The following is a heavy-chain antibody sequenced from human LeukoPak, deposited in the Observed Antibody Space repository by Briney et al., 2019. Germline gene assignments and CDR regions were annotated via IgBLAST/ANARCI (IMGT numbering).Heavy chain of an antibody. CDR1: GFTFSSYS. J-gene: IGHJ4*02. Sequence: PGGSLRLSCAASGFTFSSYSMNWVRQAPGKGLEWVSSISSSSSYIYYADSVKGRFTISRDNAKNSLYLQMNSQRAEDTAVYYCARDCSDSSSDYYPLGYWGQGTLVTVSS. V-gene: IGHV3-21*01. D-gene: IGHD3-22*01. CDR2: ISSSSSYI. CDR3: ARDCSDSSSDYYPLGY.